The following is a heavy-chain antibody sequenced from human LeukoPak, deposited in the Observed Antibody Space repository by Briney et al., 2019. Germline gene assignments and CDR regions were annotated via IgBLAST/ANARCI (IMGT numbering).Heavy chain of an antibody. V-gene: IGHV1-2*06. CDR2: INPNSGGT. CDR1: GYTFTGYY. D-gene: IGHD2-21*02. Sequence: ASVKVSCKASGYTFTGYYMNWVRQAPGQGLEWMGRINPNSGGTNYAQKFQGRVTMTRDTSISTAYMELTSLRSDGTAVYYCARDSAYCGGDCPDYWGQGTLVTVSS. J-gene: IGHJ4*02. CDR3: ARDSAYCGGDCPDY.